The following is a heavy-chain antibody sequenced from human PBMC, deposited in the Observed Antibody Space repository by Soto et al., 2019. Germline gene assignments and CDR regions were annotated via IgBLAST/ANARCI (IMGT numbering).Heavy chain of an antibody. Sequence: SETLSLTCTVSGGSISSGGYYWSWIRQHPGKGLEWIGYIYYSGSTYYNPSLKSRVTISVDTSKNQFSLKLSSVTAADTAVYYCARPGYDSSGFHDAFDIWGQDTLATLSS. V-gene: IGHV4-31*03. D-gene: IGHD3-22*01. J-gene: IGHJ3*02. CDR1: GGSISSGGYY. CDR2: IYYSGST. CDR3: ARPGYDSSGFHDAFDI.